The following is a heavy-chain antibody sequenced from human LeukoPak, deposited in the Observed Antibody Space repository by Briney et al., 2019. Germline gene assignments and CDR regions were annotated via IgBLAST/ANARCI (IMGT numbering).Heavy chain of an antibody. CDR1: GYTFTSYD. Sequence: ASVKVSCKASGYTFTSYDINWVRQANGQGLEWMGWINPSSGGTNYAQKFQGRVTMTRDTSISTAYMELSRLRSDDTAVYYCAREMDTAMGYDADYWGQGTLVTVSS. D-gene: IGHD5-18*01. J-gene: IGHJ4*02. CDR2: INPSSGGT. V-gene: IGHV1-2*02. CDR3: AREMDTAMGYDADY.